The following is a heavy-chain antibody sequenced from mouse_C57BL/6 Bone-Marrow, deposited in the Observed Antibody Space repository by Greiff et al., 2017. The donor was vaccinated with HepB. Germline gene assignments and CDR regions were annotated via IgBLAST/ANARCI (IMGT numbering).Heavy chain of an antibody. Sequence: QVQLQQSGAELVKPGASVKISCKASGYAFSSYWMNWVKQRPGKGLEWIGQIYPGDGDTNYNGKFKGKATLTADKSSSTAYMQLSSLTSEDSAVYFCARYYYGSSTYFDYWGQGTTLTVSS. CDR2: IYPGDGDT. CDR1: GYAFSSYW. J-gene: IGHJ2*01. V-gene: IGHV1-80*01. D-gene: IGHD1-1*01. CDR3: ARYYYGSSTYFDY.